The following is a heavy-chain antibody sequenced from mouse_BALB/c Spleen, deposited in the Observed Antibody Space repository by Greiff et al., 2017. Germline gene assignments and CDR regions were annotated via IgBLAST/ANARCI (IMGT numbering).Heavy chain of an antibody. Sequence: EVQLQESGGGLVQPGGSRKLSCAASGFTFSSFGMHWVRQAPEKGLEWVAYISSGSSTIYYADTVKGRFTISRDNPKNTLFLQMTSLRSEDTAMYYCARRGPYYAMDYWGQGTSVTVSS. CDR1: GFTFSSFG. CDR2: ISSGSSTI. V-gene: IGHV5-17*02. CDR3: ARRGPYYAMDY. J-gene: IGHJ4*01.